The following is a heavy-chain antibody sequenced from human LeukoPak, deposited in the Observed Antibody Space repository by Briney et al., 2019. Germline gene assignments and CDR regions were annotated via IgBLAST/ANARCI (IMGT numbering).Heavy chain of an antibody. V-gene: IGHV3-7*01. CDR2: IKHGGSEK. D-gene: IGHD3-9*01. CDR3: ARAKTNYDILTGYYPSYYFDY. CDR1: GFTFRSHW. Sequence: WGSLRLSCAASGFTFRSHWMNWVRQAPGKGLEWVANIKHGGSEKYYVDSVKGRFTISRDNAKNSLYLQMNSLRAEDTAVYYCARAKTNYDILTGYYPSYYFDYWGQGTLVTVSS. J-gene: IGHJ4*02.